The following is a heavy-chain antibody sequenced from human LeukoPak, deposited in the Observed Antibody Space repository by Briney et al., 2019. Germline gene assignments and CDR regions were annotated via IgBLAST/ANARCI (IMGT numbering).Heavy chain of an antibody. D-gene: IGHD4-23*01. Sequence: SETLSLTCAVYGGSFSGYYWSWIRQPPGKGLEWIGEINHSGSTNYNPSLKSRVTISVDTSKNQFSLKLSSVTAADTAVYYCARGGLLRWPRDFDYWGEGTLVSVSS. CDR1: GGSFSGYY. CDR3: ARGGLLRWPRDFDY. J-gene: IGHJ4*02. CDR2: INHSGST. V-gene: IGHV4-34*01.